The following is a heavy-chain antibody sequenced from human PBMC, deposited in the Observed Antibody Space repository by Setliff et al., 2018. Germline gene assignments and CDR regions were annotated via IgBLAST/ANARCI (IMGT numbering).Heavy chain of an antibody. D-gene: IGHD1-26*01. CDR2: VYSNVGT. CDR1: GGSINNYY. CDR3: ASRNSDGGPEYFQH. V-gene: IGHV4-4*07. Sequence: SETLSLTCTVSGGSINNYYWSWIRQPAGKGLEWIGRVYSNVGTNFNPSLKSRVTMSVDASKNQISLKLMSVTAADTAVYYCASRNSDGGPEYFQHWGQGALVTVS. J-gene: IGHJ1*01.